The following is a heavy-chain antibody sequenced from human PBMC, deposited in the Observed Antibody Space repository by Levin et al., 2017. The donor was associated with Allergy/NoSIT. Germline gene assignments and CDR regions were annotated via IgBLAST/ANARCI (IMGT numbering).Heavy chain of an antibody. CDR3: ARSSISAPRTDCNY. CDR2: IYWNDKK. Sequence: SGPTLVKPTQTLTLTCTVSGFSLTSTGLGVGWIRQPPGKAPEWLGLIYWNDKKYYNPSLKSRLTITKDSSQNQVILTMINMDPMDTATYFCARSSISAPRTDCNYWGQGTLVTVSS. CDR1: GFSLTSTGLG. D-gene: IGHD1-14*01. V-gene: IGHV2-5*01. J-gene: IGHJ4*02.